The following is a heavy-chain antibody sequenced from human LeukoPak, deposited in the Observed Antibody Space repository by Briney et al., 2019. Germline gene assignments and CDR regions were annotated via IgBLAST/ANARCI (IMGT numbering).Heavy chain of an antibody. J-gene: IGHJ4*02. CDR3: ARSAQGYGLWVQRFDY. Sequence: ASVKVSCKASGYTFTSDGISWLRQARGKGLEWMGCISAYNGNTNYAQKLQGRVTMTTDTSTSTAYMELRSLRSDDTAVYYCARSAQGYGLWVQRFDYWGQGTLVTVSS. V-gene: IGHV1-18*01. CDR2: ISAYNGNT. CDR1: GYTFTSDG. D-gene: IGHD5-12*01.